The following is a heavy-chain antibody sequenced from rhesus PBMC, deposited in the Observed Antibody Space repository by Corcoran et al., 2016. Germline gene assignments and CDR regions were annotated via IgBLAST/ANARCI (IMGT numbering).Heavy chain of an antibody. CDR2: SYGGGGVT. CDR3: ARGYSNYLDY. D-gene: IGHD4-23*01. J-gene: IGHJ4*01. Sequence: QVQLQESGPGLVKPSETLSLTCAVSGGSISDDYYWSWIRQPPGKGLEWIGYSYGGGGVTNYHPSPKNRVTVSIDPSKNQFSLKLSSVPAADTAVYYCARGYSNYLDYWGQGVLVTVSS. CDR1: GGSISDDYY. V-gene: IGHV4-106*01.